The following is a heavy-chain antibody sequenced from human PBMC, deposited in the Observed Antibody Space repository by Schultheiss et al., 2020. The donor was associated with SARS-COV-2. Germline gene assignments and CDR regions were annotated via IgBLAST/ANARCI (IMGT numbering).Heavy chain of an antibody. V-gene: IGHV3-30*01. J-gene: IGHJ4*02. Sequence: GESLKISCAASGFTFSSYAMHWVRQAPGKGLEWVAVISYDGSNKYYADSVKGRFTISRDNSKNTLYLQMNSLRAEDTAVYYCAKDAGYSSGGLLDYWGQGTLVTVSS. D-gene: IGHD6-19*01. CDR2: ISYDGSNK. CDR3: AKDAGYSSGGLLDY. CDR1: GFTFSSYA.